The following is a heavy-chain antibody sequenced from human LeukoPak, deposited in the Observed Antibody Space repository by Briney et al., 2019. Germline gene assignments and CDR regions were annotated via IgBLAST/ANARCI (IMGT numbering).Heavy chain of an antibody. CDR2: ISADGART. Sequence: SGGSVRLSCAASGFTFGTYTMSWVRQVPGQGLEWVAGISADGARTYYAGSVQGRFTISRDNANNMLNLQLSALRADDAAVYYCAKDRGGLPHPIWFDSWGQGTMVAVSS. CDR1: GFTFGTYT. J-gene: IGHJ5*01. V-gene: IGHV3-23*01. CDR3: AKDRGGLPHPIWFDS. D-gene: IGHD2-21*01.